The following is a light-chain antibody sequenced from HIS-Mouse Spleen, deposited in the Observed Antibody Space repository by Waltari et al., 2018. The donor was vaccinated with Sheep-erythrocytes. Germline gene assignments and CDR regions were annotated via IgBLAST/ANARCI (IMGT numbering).Light chain of an antibody. CDR1: TRNVSIYYI. V-gene: IGLV2-23*01. CDR3: CSYAGSSTPWV. J-gene: IGLJ3*02. Sequence: QSALTHPPSLFTSPVRPITISCSIHTRNVSIYYIVSWYQQHPGKATILMIYEGSKRPSGVSNRFSGSKSGNTASLTISGLQAEDEADYYCCSYAGSSTPWVFGGGTKLTVL. CDR2: EGS.